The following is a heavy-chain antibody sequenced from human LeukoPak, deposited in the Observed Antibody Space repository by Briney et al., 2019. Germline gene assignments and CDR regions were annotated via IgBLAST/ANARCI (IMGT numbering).Heavy chain of an antibody. D-gene: IGHD4-17*01. CDR2: IYPGDSDT. Sequence: GESLKISCKGSGYSFTSYWIGWVRQMPGKGLEWMGIIYPGDSDTRYSPSFQGQVTISADKSISTAYMELSSLRSEDTAVYYCAALSYGDPWDYYYYMDVWGKGTTVTISS. V-gene: IGHV5-51*01. CDR3: AALSYGDPWDYYYYMDV. CDR1: GYSFTSYW. J-gene: IGHJ6*03.